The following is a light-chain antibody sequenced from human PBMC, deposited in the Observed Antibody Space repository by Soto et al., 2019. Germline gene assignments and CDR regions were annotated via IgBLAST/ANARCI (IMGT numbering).Light chain of an antibody. CDR1: QRISTSY. CDR2: GTS. V-gene: IGKV3-20*01. J-gene: IGKJ3*01. CDR3: QQYGDSTFT. Sequence: EIVLTQSPGTLSLSAGERATLSCRASQRISTSYLAWYQQKPGRAPRVLVYGTSPRATGIQSRFSGSGSGTDFTLTISRLEPEDFAVYYCQQYGDSTFTFGPGTKVDIK.